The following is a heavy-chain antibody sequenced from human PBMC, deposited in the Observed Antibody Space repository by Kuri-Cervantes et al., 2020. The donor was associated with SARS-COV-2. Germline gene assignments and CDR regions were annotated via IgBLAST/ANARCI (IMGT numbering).Heavy chain of an antibody. V-gene: IGHV5-51*01. CDR3: ARQSRGATATVTTDYYYYGMDV. J-gene: IGHJ6*02. D-gene: IGHD4-17*01. CDR1: GYSFTSYW. Sequence: GESPKTSGKGSGYSFTSYWIGWVRQMPGKGLEWMGIIYPGDSDTRYSPSFQGQVTISADKSISTAYLQWSSLKASDTAMYYCARQSRGATATVTTDYYYYGMDVWGQGTTVTVSS. CDR2: IYPGDSDT.